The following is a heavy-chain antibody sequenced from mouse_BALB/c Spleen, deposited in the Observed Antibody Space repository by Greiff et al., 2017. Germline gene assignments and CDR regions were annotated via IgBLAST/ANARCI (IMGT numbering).Heavy chain of an antibody. V-gene: IGHV1S56*01. CDR1: GYTFTSYY. Sequence: QVHVKQSGPELVKPGASVRISCKASGYTFTSYYIHWVKQRPGQGLEWIGWIYPGNVNTKYNEKFKGKATLTADKSSSTAYMQLSSLTSEDSAVYFCARSGGNYFYAMDYWGQGTSVTVSS. D-gene: IGHD2-1*01. J-gene: IGHJ4*01. CDR2: IYPGNVNT. CDR3: ARSGGNYFYAMDY.